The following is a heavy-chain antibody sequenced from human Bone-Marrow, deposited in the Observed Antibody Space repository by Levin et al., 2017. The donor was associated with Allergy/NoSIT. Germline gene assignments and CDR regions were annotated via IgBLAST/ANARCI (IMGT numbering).Heavy chain of an antibody. D-gene: IGHD2-21*02. Sequence: GESLKISCSMSGYTFSSHSMAWVRQAPGRGLEWVSIITGTGSGTHYADSVQGRFTISRDNSRSTLYLQMNSLKIEDTAVYYCAKGGLSRNEVTETGFFRDWGQGTPVTVSS. CDR1: GYTFSSHS. CDR2: ITGTGSGT. V-gene: IGHV3-23*01. J-gene: IGHJ1*01. CDR3: AKGGLSRNEVTETGFFRD.